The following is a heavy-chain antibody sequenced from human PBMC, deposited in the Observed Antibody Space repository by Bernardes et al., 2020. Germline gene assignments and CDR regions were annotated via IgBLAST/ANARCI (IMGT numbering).Heavy chain of an antibody. D-gene: IGHD3-10*01. CDR3: ARVGAFYGSGSYYNYFDY. Sequence: SETLSLTCAVYGGSFSGYYWSWIRQPPGKGLEWIGEINHSGSTNYNPSLKSRVTISVDTSKNQFSLKLSSVTAADTAVYYCARVGAFYGSGSYYNYFDYWGQGTLVTVSS. J-gene: IGHJ4*02. CDR1: GGSFSGYY. CDR2: INHSGST. V-gene: IGHV4-34*01.